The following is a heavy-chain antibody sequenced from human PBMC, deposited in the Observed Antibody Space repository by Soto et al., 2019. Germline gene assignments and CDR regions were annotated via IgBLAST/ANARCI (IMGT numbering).Heavy chain of an antibody. J-gene: IGHJ6*02. CDR2: IDPSDSYT. V-gene: IGHV5-10-1*01. D-gene: IGHD3-22*01. CDR1: GYSFTSYW. Sequence: GESLKISCKGSGYSFTSYWISWVRQMPGKGLEWMGRIDPSDSYTNYSPSFQGHVTISADKSISTAYLQWSSLKASDTAMYYCARLYDSSGYYPYYYYGMDVWGQGTTVTVS. CDR3: ARLYDSSGYYPYYYYGMDV.